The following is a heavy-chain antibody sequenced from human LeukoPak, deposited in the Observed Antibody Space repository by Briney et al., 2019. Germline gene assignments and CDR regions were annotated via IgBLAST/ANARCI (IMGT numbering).Heavy chain of an antibody. V-gene: IGHV3-23*01. CDR3: TTDAGYDSRWYNY. CDR2: ISGSGGST. Sequence: GGSLRLSCAASGFTFSSYAMSWVRQAPGKGLEWVSAISGSGGSTYYADSVKGRFTISRDNSKNTLYLQMNSLRAEDAAVYYCTTDAGYDSRWYNYWGQGSLVTVSS. D-gene: IGHD6-13*01. J-gene: IGHJ4*02. CDR1: GFTFSSYA.